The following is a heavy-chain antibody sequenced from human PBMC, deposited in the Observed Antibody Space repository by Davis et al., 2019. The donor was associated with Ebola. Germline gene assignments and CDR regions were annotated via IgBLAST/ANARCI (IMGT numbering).Heavy chain of an antibody. V-gene: IGHV3-53*01. J-gene: IGHJ4*02. CDR1: GFTVSSNY. Sequence: GESLKISCAASGFTVSSNYMSWVRQAPGKGLEWVSVIYSGGSTYYADSVKGRFTISRDNSKNTLYLQMNSLRAEDTAVYYCAKVLGTYYDYWGQGTLVTGSS. CDR3: AKVLGTYYDY. CDR2: IYSGGST.